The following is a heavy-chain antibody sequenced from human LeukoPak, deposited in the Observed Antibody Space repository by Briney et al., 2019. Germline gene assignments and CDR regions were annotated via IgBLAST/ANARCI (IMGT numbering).Heavy chain of an antibody. D-gene: IGHD5-24*01. V-gene: IGHV1-69*05. CDR3: ARAQEMATMRGWYFDL. Sequence: SVNVSCKASGGTFSSYAISWVRQAPGQGLEWMGGIIPIFGTANYAQKFQGRVTITTDESTSTAYMELSSLRSEDTAVYYCARAQEMATMRGWYFDLWGRGTLVTVSS. J-gene: IGHJ2*01. CDR2: IIPIFGTA. CDR1: GGTFSSYA.